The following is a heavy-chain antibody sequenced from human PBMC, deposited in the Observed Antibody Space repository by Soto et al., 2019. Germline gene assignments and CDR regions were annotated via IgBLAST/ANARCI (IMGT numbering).Heavy chain of an antibody. D-gene: IGHD4-17*01. J-gene: IGHJ4*02. CDR2: IHYDGRT. V-gene: IGHV4-39*01. Sequence: QLQLQESGPGLVKPSETLSLTCTVSGGSISTNSHYWGWIRQPPGKGLEWIASIHYDGRTYYNPPLKSRGTVSLDTSRNQFSLNLISVTAADTAMYYCARHLDNYGDWAFDYWGQGTLVTFSS. CDR1: GGSISTNSHY. CDR3: ARHLDNYGDWAFDY.